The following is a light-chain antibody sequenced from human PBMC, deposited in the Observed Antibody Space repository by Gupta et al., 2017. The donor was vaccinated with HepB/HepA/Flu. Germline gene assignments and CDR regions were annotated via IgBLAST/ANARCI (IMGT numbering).Light chain of an antibody. J-gene: IGKJ4*01. CDR2: WAS. CDR3: QQYYNTPLT. Sequence: DIVMTQSPDSLAVSLGERATINCKSSQSVLYSSHNKNLAWYQQKAGQPPKLLIYWASTRASGVPDRFSGSGSGTEFTLTISSLQAEDVAVYYCQQYYNTPLTFGGGTKVEIK. V-gene: IGKV4-1*01. CDR1: QSVLYSSHNKN.